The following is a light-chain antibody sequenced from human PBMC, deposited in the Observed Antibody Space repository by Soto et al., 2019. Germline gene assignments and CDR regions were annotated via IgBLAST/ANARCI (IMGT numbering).Light chain of an antibody. J-gene: IGKJ5*01. V-gene: IGKV3-20*01. CDR1: QSVSSSY. Sequence: EIELTQSPGTLSLSPGEGATLSCRASQSVSSSYIAWYQQRPGQTPSLLIYGASTRATGIPDRFSGSGSGTHFTLTISRLEPGDFAVYYCQHFGGTTFTFGQGTRLEI. CDR2: GAS. CDR3: QHFGGTTFT.